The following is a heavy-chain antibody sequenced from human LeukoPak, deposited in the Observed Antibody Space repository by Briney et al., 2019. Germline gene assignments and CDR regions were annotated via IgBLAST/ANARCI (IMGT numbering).Heavy chain of an antibody. J-gene: IGHJ4*02. Sequence: TLSLTCAVSGGSISSGGYSWSWIRQPPGKGLEWIGYIYYSGSTYYNPSLKSRVTISVDTSKNQFSLKLSSVTAADTAVYYCARDRRYDSYYFDYWGQGTLVTVSS. CDR3: ARDRRYDSYYFDY. V-gene: IGHV4-31*11. CDR1: GGSISSGGYS. D-gene: IGHD5-12*01. CDR2: IYYSGST.